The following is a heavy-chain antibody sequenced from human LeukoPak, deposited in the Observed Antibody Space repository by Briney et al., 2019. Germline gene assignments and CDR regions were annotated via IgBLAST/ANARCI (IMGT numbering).Heavy chain of an antibody. V-gene: IGHV4-4*07. Sequence: PSETLSLTCTVSGGSISSYYWSWIRQPAGKGLEWIGRIYTSGSTNYNPSLKSRVTMSVDTSKNQFSLKLSSVTAADTAVYYCARAPAYYYDSSGYYYGASYYYYYMDVWGKGTTVTVSS. CDR3: ARAPAYYYDSSGYYYGASYYYYYMDV. CDR2: IYTSGST. J-gene: IGHJ6*03. CDR1: GGSISSYY. D-gene: IGHD3-22*01.